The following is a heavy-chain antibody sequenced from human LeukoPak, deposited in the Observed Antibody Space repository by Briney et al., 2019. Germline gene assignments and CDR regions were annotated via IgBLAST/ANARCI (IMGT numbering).Heavy chain of an antibody. CDR2: IHYTGKN. Sequence: PSETLSLTCTVSGDSITSYYWNWVRQPPGKGLEWIGYIHYTGKNYYNPSLKSRVTMSVDMSKSQFSLKLNSVTAADTAVYYCARHYGPWGQGTLVTVSS. J-gene: IGHJ5*02. D-gene: IGHD3-16*01. V-gene: IGHV4-59*04. CDR1: GDSITSYY. CDR3: ARHYGP.